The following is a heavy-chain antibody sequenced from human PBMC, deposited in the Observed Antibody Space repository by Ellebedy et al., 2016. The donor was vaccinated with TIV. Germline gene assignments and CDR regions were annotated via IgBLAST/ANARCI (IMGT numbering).Heavy chain of an antibody. CDR3: IFKGMSARLY. V-gene: IGHV3-23*01. CDR2: ISGSGSTT. CDR1: GFTFNSYV. Sequence: PGGSLRLSCAASGFTFNSYVMSWVRQAPGKGLEWVSTISGSGSTTHYADSVTGRFTISRDNSKNTLYLQMNSLRAEDTAVYYCIFKGMSARLYWGQGTLVTVSS. J-gene: IGHJ1*01. D-gene: IGHD6-6*01.